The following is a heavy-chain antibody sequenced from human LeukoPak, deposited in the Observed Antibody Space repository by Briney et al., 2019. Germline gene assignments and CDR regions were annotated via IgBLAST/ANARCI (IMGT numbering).Heavy chain of an antibody. V-gene: IGHV3-74*01. D-gene: IGHD2-15*01. CDR1: GLAFSAYK. CDR2: ISTDGYTT. CDR3: VVGGSPGY. Sequence: GGSLRLSCAASGLAFSAYKMHWVCQAPRKGLVWVSRISTDGYTTDYADFVQGRFTASRDNTKNTWSLEMNSLRAEDTAVYYCVVGGSPGYWGQGTLVTVSS. J-gene: IGHJ4*02.